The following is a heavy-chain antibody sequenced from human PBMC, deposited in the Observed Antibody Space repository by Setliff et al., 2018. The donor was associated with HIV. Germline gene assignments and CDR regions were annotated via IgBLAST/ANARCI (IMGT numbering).Heavy chain of an antibody. Sequence: PSETLSLTCTVSGDSINSGSYYWSWIRQPAGEGLEWIGHIFTSGSTTYNPSLKSRVSISLDTSKNQSSLKLSSVTAADTAVYYCARVITMVWTTFDPWGQGTLVTVSS. CDR2: IFTSGST. D-gene: IGHD3-10*01. CDR1: GDSINSGSYY. J-gene: IGHJ5*02. CDR3: ARVITMVWTTFDP. V-gene: IGHV4-61*09.